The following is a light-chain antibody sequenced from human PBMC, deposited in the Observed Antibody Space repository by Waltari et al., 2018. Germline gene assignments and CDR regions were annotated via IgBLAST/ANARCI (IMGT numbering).Light chain of an antibody. CDR2: KAS. J-gene: IGKJ4*01. V-gene: IGKV1-5*03. CDR3: QQYNDYFP. Sequence: DVRLTQSPSTLSASVGDRVSITCRANQDISVWVAGYQQKSGQAPKLLIYKASTLQNGVPSRFSGSGSGTEFTLTITNLQPDDFATYYCQQYNDYFPFGGGTTVEI. CDR1: QDISVW.